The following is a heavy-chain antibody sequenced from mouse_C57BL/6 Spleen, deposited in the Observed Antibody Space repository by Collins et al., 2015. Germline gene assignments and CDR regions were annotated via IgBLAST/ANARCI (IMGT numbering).Heavy chain of an antibody. CDR1: GFSLSTTMG. J-gene: IGHJ2*01. V-gene: IGHV8-12*01. D-gene: IGHD1-2*01. CDR2: IWWDDVK. Sequence: QVTLKESGPGILQPSQTLSLTCSFSGFSLSTTMGVGWIRQPSGKGLEWLAHIWWDDVKRYNPALKSRLTISKDTSSSQVFLKIASVDTADTATYYCARRVYYGSFDYWGQGTTLTVSS. CDR3: ARRVYYGSFDY.